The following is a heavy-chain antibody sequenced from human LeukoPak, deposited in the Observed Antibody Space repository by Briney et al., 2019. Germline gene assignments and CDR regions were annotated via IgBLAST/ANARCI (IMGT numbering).Heavy chain of an antibody. CDR1: GGSISGTNYY. Sequence: EPSETLSLTCSVSGGSISGTNYYWAWIRQPPEKGLEWIGTIYYSGSTYYNVSLKSRLTISVDTSKNQFSLNLRSATAADTAVYYCARLRSPGDFDYWGQGTLVTVSS. CDR2: IYYSGST. CDR3: ARLRSPGDFDY. V-gene: IGHV4-39*07. J-gene: IGHJ4*02. D-gene: IGHD1-26*01.